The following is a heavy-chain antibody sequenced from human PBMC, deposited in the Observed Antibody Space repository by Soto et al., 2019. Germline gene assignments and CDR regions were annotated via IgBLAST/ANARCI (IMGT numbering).Heavy chain of an antibody. J-gene: IGHJ4*02. Sequence: PSETLSLTCAVSGASVSSPNYYWIWIRQPPGKGLEWIGYIYHSGSTHYNPSLKSRVTVSLDTSKNQFSLKLSSVTAADTAVFYCASFWLSDYHFDYWGQGTLVTVSS. CDR3: ASFWLSDYHFDY. CDR2: IYHSGST. D-gene: IGHD3-3*01. CDR1: GASVSSPNYY. V-gene: IGHV4-61*01.